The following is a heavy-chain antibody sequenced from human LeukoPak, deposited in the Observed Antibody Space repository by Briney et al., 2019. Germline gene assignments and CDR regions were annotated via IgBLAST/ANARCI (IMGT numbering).Heavy chain of an antibody. D-gene: IGHD3-22*01. CDR3: AKGFKVYYYDTSGYYYDY. CDR2: ISSSGGST. V-gene: IGHV3-23*01. CDR1: GFTFSSYA. J-gene: IGHJ4*02. Sequence: GGSLRLSCAASGFTFSSYAMSWVRQAPGKGLEWVSGISSSGGSTYYADSVKGRFTISRDNSKNTLYLQMNSLRAEDTAVYYCAKGFKVYYYDTSGYYYDYWGQGTLVTASS.